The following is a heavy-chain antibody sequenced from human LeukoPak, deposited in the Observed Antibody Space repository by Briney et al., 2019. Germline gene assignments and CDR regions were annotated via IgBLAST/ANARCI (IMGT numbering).Heavy chain of an antibody. D-gene: IGHD6-6*01. CDR1: GGSIITNDYW. Sequence: PSETLSLTCVVSGGSIITNDYWWGWIRQPPGKGLEWIGTIDHAGTTFYNVSLKSRVTISVDTSKNQFSLKLSSVTAADTAVYYCARGSWQLAEEVYWGQGTLVTVSS. V-gene: IGHV4-39*07. CDR2: IDHAGTT. J-gene: IGHJ4*02. CDR3: ARGSWQLAEEVY.